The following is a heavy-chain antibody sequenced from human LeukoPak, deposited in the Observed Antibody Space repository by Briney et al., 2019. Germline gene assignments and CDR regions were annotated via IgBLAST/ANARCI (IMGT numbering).Heavy chain of an antibody. V-gene: IGHV1-69*13. CDR3: ARAGYCSSTSCYSAAFDI. CDR2: IIPIFGTA. Sequence: SVKVSCKASGGTFSSYAISWVRQAPGQGLEWMGGIIPIFGTANYAQKFQGRVTITADESTSTAYMELSSLRSEDTAVYYCARAGYCSSTSCYSAAFDIWGQGTMVTVSS. CDR1: GGTFSSYA. D-gene: IGHD2-2*02. J-gene: IGHJ3*02.